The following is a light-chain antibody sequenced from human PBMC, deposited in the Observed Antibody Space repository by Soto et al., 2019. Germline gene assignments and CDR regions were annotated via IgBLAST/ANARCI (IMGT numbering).Light chain of an antibody. CDR1: TSDVGGYNS. CDR2: DVS. Sequence: QSVLTQPASVSGSPGQSITLSCSGTTSDVGGYNSVSWYQQHPGKAPKLMIYDVSNRPSGVSNRFSGSKSGNTASLTISGLQAEDEADYYCSSYTTSSTVFGGGTKVTVL. V-gene: IGLV2-14*01. J-gene: IGLJ2*01. CDR3: SSYTTSSTV.